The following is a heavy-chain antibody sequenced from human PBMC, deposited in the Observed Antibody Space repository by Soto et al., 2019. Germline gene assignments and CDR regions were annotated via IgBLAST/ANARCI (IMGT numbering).Heavy chain of an antibody. CDR3: GMGDNYVTPTPQDV. D-gene: IGHD3-16*01. J-gene: IGHJ6*02. CDR1: GYIFVNYG. Sequence: QVQLVQSGDAVKKPGASVKVSCKASGYIFVNYGIAWVRQAPGQALEWMGWISPYTGNTHSATKIQGRLTMTTDTSTRTGYVDLGSVTSGETAVYCWGMGDNYVTPTPQDVWGQGTTGTVSS. CDR2: ISPYTGNT. V-gene: IGHV1-18*01.